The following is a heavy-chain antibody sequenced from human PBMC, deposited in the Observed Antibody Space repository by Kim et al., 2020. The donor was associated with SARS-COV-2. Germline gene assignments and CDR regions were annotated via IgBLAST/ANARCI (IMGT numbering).Heavy chain of an antibody. D-gene: IGHD3-3*01. J-gene: IGHJ5*02. V-gene: IGHV3-23*01. CDR1: GFTFVNYA. CDR2: ISPDTHYT. CDR3: VKQEQGIRDSGVAEAFDP. Sequence: GGSLRLSCTVSGFTFVNYAMSWVRQTPGKGLEWVAAISPDTHYTYYMDSVKGRFTISRDNSKNTLFLQMNSLRGEDTAVYYCVKQEQGIRDSGVAEAFDPWGQGTLVTVSS.